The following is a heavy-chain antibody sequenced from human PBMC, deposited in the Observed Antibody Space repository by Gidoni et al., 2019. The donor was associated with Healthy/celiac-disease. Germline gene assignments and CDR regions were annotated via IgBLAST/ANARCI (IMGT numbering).Heavy chain of an antibody. CDR1: GGSIRSGSYY. CDR2: IYTSGST. V-gene: IGHV4-61*02. CDR3: AREGPLGIAARRGGAFDI. D-gene: IGHD6-6*01. J-gene: IGHJ3*02. Sequence: QVQLQESGPGLVKPSQTLSLTCTVSGGSIRSGSYYWSWIRQPAGKGLEWIGRIYTSGSTNYNPSLKSRVNISVDTSKNQFSLKLSSVTAADTAVYYCAREGPLGIAARRGGAFDIWGQGTMVTVSS.